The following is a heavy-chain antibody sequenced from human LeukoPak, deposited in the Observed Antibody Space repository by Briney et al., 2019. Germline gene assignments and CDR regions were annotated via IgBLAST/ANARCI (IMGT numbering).Heavy chain of an antibody. CDR2: ITGSGGST. J-gene: IGHJ4*02. V-gene: IGHV3-23*01. D-gene: IGHD6-19*01. CDR1: GFSFSSYA. CDR3: AKRVSGWYLVDY. Sequence: PGGSLRLSCAASGFSFSSYAMSWVRQAPGKGLEWVSAITGSGGSTYYADSVKGRFTISKDNSKNTLYLQMNSLRAKDTAVYYCAKRVSGWYLVDYWGQGALVTVSS.